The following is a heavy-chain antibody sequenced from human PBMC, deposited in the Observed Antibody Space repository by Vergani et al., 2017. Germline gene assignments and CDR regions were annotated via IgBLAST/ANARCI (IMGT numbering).Heavy chain of an antibody. J-gene: IGHJ6*03. V-gene: IGHV1-18*01. CDR3: ARDVKGYCSGGSCGARYYYYYYMDV. CDR1: GYTFTSYG. Sequence: QVQLVQSGAAVKKPGASVKVSCKASGYTFTSYGISWVRQAPGQGLEWMGWISAYNGNTNYAQKLQGRVTMTTDTSTSTAYMELRRLRSDDQAVYYCARDVKGYCSGGSCGARYYYYYYMDVWGKGTTVTVSS. CDR2: ISAYNGNT. D-gene: IGHD2-15*01.